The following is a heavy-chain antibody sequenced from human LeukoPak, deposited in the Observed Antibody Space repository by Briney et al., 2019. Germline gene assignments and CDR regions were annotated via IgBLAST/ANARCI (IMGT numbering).Heavy chain of an antibody. CDR3: ARAGQAGTVDY. CDR2: INQGGSET. V-gene: IGHV3-7*01. Sequence: GGSLRLSCAASGFTFSIYWMSWVRQAPRKGLEWVANINQGGSETYYVDSVTGRFTISRDNAENSLYLQLNSLRVEDTAVYYCARAGQAGTVDYWGQGTLVTVSS. J-gene: IGHJ4*02. D-gene: IGHD1-7*01. CDR1: GFTFSIYW.